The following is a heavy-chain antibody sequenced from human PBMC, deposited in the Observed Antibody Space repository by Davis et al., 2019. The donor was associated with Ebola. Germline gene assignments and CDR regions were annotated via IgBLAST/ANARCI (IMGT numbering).Heavy chain of an antibody. D-gene: IGHD3-3*01. Sequence: GESLKISCAASGFTFSSYGMHWVRQAPGKGLEWVAVIWYDGSNKYYADSVKGRFTISRDNSKNTLYLQMNSLRAEDTAVYYCARDGGHLRFLEWLFPGYWGQGTLVTVSS. V-gene: IGHV3-33*01. J-gene: IGHJ4*02. CDR1: GFTFSSYG. CDR3: ARDGGHLRFLEWLFPGY. CDR2: IWYDGSNK.